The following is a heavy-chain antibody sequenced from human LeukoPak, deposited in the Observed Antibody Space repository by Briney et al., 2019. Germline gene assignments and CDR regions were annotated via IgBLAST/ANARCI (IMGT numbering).Heavy chain of an antibody. CDR3: ARGGAYCSSTSCRYNWFDP. Sequence: ASVKVSCKASGYTLTSYDINWVRQATGQGLEWMGWMNPNSGNTGYAQKFQGRVTITRNTSISTAYMELSSLRSEDTAVYYCARGGAYCSSTSCRYNWFDPWGQGTLVTVSS. V-gene: IGHV1-8*03. D-gene: IGHD2-2*01. CDR2: MNPNSGNT. CDR1: GYTLTSYD. J-gene: IGHJ5*02.